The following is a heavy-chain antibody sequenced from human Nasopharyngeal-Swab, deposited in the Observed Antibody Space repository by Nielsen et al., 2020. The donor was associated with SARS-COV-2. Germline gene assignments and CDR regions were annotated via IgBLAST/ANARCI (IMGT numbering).Heavy chain of an antibody. V-gene: IGHV4-38-2*02. CDR2: IYHSETT. D-gene: IGHD1-26*01. CDR3: APRVGATTGLDY. J-gene: IGHJ4*02. Sequence: SETLSLTCTVSGYSISSGYYWGWVRQPPGKGLEWIGNIYHSETTYYNPSLKSRVTISIDTSKNQFSLKLSSVTAADTAVYYCAPRVGATTGLDYWGQGTLVTVSS. CDR1: GYSISSGYY.